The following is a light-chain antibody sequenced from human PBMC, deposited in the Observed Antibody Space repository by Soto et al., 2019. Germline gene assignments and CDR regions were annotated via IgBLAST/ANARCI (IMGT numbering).Light chain of an antibody. CDR1: SSDVGGYKY. CDR3: CSYAGSYTPWV. CDR2: DVS. Sequence: QSALTQPRSVSGSPGQSVTISCTGTSSDVGGYKYVSWYQQHPGKAPKLIIYDVSERPSGVPDRFSGSKSGNTASLTISGLQAEDEADYYCCSYAGSYTPWVFGTGTKVTVL. V-gene: IGLV2-11*01. J-gene: IGLJ1*01.